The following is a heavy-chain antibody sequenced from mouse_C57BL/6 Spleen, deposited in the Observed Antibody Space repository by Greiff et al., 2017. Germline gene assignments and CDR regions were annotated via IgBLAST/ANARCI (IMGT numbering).Heavy chain of an antibody. CDR1: GFTFSSYG. J-gene: IGHJ3*01. CDR3: AREWEPGAFFAY. V-gene: IGHV5-6*01. D-gene: IGHD4-1*01. Sequence: EVKLVESGGDLVKPGGSLKLSCAASGFTFSSYGMSWVRQTPDKRLEWVATISSGGSYTDYPDSVTGRFTISRDNAKNTLYLQMISLKSEDTAMYYCAREWEPGAFFAYWGQGTLVTVSA. CDR2: ISSGGSYT.